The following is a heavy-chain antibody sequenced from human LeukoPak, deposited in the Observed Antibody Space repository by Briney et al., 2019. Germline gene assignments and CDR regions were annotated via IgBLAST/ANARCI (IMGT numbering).Heavy chain of an antibody. J-gene: IGHJ4*02. D-gene: IGHD3-10*01. Sequence: SETLSLTCTVSGGSISGFHWSWIRQPPGKGLEWIGYIHYSGSTDYNPFLKSRVTISVDTSKNQFSLKLSSVTAADTAVYYCTRHLDYYGSGSYEYWGQGTLVTVSS. CDR2: IHYSGST. CDR3: TRHLDYYGSGSYEY. V-gene: IGHV4-59*08. CDR1: GGSISGFH.